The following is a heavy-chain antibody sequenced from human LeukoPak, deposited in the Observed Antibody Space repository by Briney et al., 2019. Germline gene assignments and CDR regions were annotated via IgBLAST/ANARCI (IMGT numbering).Heavy chain of an antibody. CDR2: IIPIFGTA. V-gene: IGHV1-69*13. CDR1: GGTFSSCA. CDR3: ARAERYSSSPGAFDI. J-gene: IGHJ3*02. D-gene: IGHD6-6*01. Sequence: ASVKVSCKASGGTFSSCAISWVRQAPGQGLEWMGGIIPIFGTANYAQKFQGRVTITADESTSTAYMELSSLRSEDTAVYYCARAERYSSSPGAFDIWGQGTMVTVSS.